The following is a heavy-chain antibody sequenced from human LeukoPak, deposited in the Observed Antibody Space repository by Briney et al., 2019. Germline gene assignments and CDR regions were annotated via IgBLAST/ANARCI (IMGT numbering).Heavy chain of an antibody. CDR1: GFTFSSYS. Sequence: GGSLRLSCAASGFTFSSYSMNWVRQAPGKGLEWVSSIGSSSSYIYYAASVKGRFTIFRDNAKNSLYLQMNSLRAEHTAVYYCARETMAAGPPAFDIWGQGTMVTVPS. CDR3: ARETMAAGPPAFDI. CDR2: IGSSSSYI. D-gene: IGHD6-13*01. J-gene: IGHJ3*02. V-gene: IGHV3-21*01.